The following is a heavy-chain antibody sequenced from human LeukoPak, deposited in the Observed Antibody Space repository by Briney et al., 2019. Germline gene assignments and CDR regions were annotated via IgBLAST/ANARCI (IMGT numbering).Heavy chain of an antibody. CDR2: INPSGGST. D-gene: IGHD5-24*01. Sequence: ASVKVSCKASGSTFTSYYMHWVRQAPGQGLEWMGIINPSGGSTSYAQKFQGRVTMTRDTSTSTVYMELSSLRSEDTAVYYCARTVATIKPYYYMDVWGKGTTVTVSS. J-gene: IGHJ6*03. CDR1: GSTFTSYY. V-gene: IGHV1-46*01. CDR3: ARTVATIKPYYYMDV.